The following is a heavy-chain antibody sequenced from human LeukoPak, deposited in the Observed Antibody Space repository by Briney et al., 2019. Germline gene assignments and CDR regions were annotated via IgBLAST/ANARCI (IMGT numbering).Heavy chain of an antibody. D-gene: IGHD5-12*01. CDR1: GFTFSSYS. CDR2: ISRSSSTI. Sequence: GGSLRLSCAASGFTFSSYSMNWVRQAPGKGLEWVSYISRSSSTIFYADSVKGRFTISRDNAKNSLYLQMNSLRAEDTAVYYCAKGGGYEAQYYYYYLDVWGKGTTVTISS. J-gene: IGHJ6*03. V-gene: IGHV3-48*01. CDR3: AKGGGYEAQYYYYYLDV.